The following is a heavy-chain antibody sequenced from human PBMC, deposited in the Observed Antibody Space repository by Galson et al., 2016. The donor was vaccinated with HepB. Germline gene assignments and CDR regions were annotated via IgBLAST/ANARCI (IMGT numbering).Heavy chain of an antibody. V-gene: IGHV1-24*01. CDR3: ATGLLTGTTDY. CDR2: FDPEDGET. CDR1: GYTLSTFS. J-gene: IGHJ4*02. Sequence: SVKVSCKVSGYTLSTFSMHWVRQAPGRGLEWMGGFDPEDGETIYAQKFQGRVTMTEDTSTDTAYMELGSLRSEDTAVYYCATGLLTGTTDYWGQGTLLTVSS. D-gene: IGHD1-14*01.